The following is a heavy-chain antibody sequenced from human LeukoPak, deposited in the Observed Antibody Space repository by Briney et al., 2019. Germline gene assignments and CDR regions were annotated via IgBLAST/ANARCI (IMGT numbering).Heavy chain of an antibody. V-gene: IGHV3-66*02. CDR1: GFTVSSNY. D-gene: IGHD3-22*01. J-gene: IGHJ4*02. Sequence: PGGSLRLSCAASGFTVSSNYMSWVRQAPGKGLEWVSVIYSGGGTYYADSVKGRFTISRDNSKYTLYLQMNSLRAEDTAVYYCARGRSSGYSYYFDYWGQGTLVTVSS. CDR3: ARGRSSGYSYYFDY. CDR2: IYSGGGT.